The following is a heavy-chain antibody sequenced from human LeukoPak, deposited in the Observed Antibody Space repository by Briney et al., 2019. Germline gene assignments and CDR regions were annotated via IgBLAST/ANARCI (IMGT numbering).Heavy chain of an antibody. V-gene: IGHV4-38-2*01. J-gene: IGHJ6*03. CDR1: GYSISSGYY. CDR3: ARGPPDYDFWSGYSPDGYYYYYMDV. CDR2: IYHSGST. Sequence: PSETLSLTCAVSGYSISSGYYWGWIRQPPGRGLEWIGSIYHSGSTYYNPSLKSRVTISVDTSKNQFSLKLSSVTAADTAVYYCARGPPDYDFWSGYSPDGYYYYYMDVWGKGTTVTVSS. D-gene: IGHD3-3*01.